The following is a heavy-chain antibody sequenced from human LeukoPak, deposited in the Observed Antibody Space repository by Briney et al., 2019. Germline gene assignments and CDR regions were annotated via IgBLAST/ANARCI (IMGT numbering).Heavy chain of an antibody. V-gene: IGHV3-23*01. J-gene: IGHJ4*02. D-gene: IGHD5/OR15-5a*01. CDR3: AKEPEEVLRYFDY. Sequence: RGALRLSCAASGFTFSSYAMSWVRQAPGKGLEWVSAISGSGGSTYYADSVKGRFTISRDNSKNTLYLQMNSLRAEDTAVYYCAKEPEEVLRYFDYWGQGTLVTVSS. CDR1: GFTFSSYA. CDR2: ISGSGGST.